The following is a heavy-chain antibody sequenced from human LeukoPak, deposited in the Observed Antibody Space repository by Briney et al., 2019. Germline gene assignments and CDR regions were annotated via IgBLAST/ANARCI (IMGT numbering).Heavy chain of an antibody. Sequence: PGGSLRLSCAASGFTFSSYAMHWVRQAPGKGLEWVAAISYDGSNKYYADSVKGRFTISRDNSKNTLYLQMNSLRAEDTAVYYCARDTGFGVVINPTYGMDVWGQGTTVTVSS. J-gene: IGHJ6*02. D-gene: IGHD3-3*01. CDR2: ISYDGSNK. CDR1: GFTFSSYA. CDR3: ARDTGFGVVINPTYGMDV. V-gene: IGHV3-30*04.